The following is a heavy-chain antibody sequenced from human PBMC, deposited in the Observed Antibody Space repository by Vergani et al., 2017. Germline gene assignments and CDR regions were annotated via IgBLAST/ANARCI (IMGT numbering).Heavy chain of an antibody. CDR1: GFSFRNAW. Sequence: EVQLVESGGGIVKPGGSLRLSCVASGFSFRNAWMNWVRRTPGKGLEWVGRIKSTFDRGTTDYAAAVKGRFTISRDDSKNKLFLQMNGLKTEDIGLYYFTTDPQYFGDGSCYWLRDHHYYGMDVWGQGTTVTVSS. CDR3: TTDPQYFGDGSCYWLRDHHYYGMDV. D-gene: IGHD2-21*01. J-gene: IGHJ6*02. CDR2: IKSTFDRGTT. V-gene: IGHV3-15*07.